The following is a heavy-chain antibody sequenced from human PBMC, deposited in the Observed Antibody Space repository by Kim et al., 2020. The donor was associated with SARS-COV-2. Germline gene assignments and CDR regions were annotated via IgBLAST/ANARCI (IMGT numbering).Heavy chain of an antibody. V-gene: IGHV3-33*01. J-gene: IGHJ4*02. CDR3: ARDGQNENSWALDY. CDR1: GFIFKNYG. D-gene: IGHD3-16*01. CDR2: IWYEETKK. Sequence: GGSLRLSCGASGFIFKNYGFHWVRQSPGKGLECVAFIWYEETKKNYADSVKGRFTISRDRSRNTVYLQMNSLRVEDTAIYYCARDGQNENSWALDYWGQGTPVTVSS.